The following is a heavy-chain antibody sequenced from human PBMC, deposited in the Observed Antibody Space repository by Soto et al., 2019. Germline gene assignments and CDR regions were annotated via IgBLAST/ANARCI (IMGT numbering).Heavy chain of an antibody. CDR1: GFTFSDYL. D-gene: IGHD6-19*01. Sequence: EVQLVDSGGALVQPGESLRLSCAASGFTFSDYLMTWVRQAPGKGLEWVATIKQDGNEKYYVDSVKGRFTISRDNAKNSLCLRLNALLAEDTAVYFCARGHWLGKWGQGTLVTVSS. V-gene: IGHV3-7*01. CDR3: ARGHWLGK. CDR2: IKQDGNEK. J-gene: IGHJ4*02.